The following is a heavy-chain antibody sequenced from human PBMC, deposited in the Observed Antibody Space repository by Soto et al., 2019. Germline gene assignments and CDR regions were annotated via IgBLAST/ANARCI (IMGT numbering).Heavy chain of an antibody. V-gene: IGHV3-30*18. J-gene: IGHJ6*02. Sequence: QVQLVESGGGVVQPGRSLRLSCAASGFTFSSYGMHWVRQAPGKGLEWVALISYDGSNKYYADSGKGRFTISRDNSKNTLYLQMNTLRAEDTAVYYCAKVSVPAAIAYYYYGMDVWGQGTTVTVSS. CDR1: GFTFSSYG. CDR2: ISYDGSNK. D-gene: IGHD2-2*01. CDR3: AKVSVPAAIAYYYYGMDV.